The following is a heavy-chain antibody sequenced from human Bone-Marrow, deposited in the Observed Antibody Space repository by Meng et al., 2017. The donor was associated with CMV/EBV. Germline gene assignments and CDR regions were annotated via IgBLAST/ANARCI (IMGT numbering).Heavy chain of an antibody. Sequence: GESLKISCAASGFTFSSYSMNWVRQAPGKGLEWVSSISSSSSYIYYADSVKGRFTISRDNAKNSLYLQMNSLRAEDTAVYYCARAYYDAPPGTKWGQGTLVTGSS. CDR3: ARAYYDAPPGTK. J-gene: IGHJ4*02. D-gene: IGHD3-3*01. CDR2: ISSSSSYI. CDR1: GFTFSSYS. V-gene: IGHV3-21*01.